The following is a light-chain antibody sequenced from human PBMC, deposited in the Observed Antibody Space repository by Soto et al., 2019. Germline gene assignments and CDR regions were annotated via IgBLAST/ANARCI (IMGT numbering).Light chain of an antibody. Sequence: DIQMTQSPSTLSGSVGDRVTITCRASQTISSWLAWYQQKPGKAPKLLIYKASTLKSGVPSRFSGSGSGTQFTLTISGLQPDDFATYYCQQYESFSTTFGPGTKVDI. V-gene: IGKV1-5*03. CDR3: QQYESFSTT. CDR2: KAS. J-gene: IGKJ1*01. CDR1: QTISSW.